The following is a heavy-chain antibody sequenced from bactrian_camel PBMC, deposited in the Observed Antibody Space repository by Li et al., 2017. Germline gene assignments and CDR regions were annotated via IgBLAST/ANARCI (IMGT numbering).Heavy chain of an antibody. D-gene: IGHD4*01. CDR2: IYSGGGTT. CDR1: GDTYTHKC. Sequence: HVQLVESGGGSVQAGGSLKLSCVGDTYTHKCIGWYRQAPGKEREGVGAIYSGGGTTYYADSVKGRFTISRDNAKKTVYLQMDRLEPEDAAMYYCAADSAKGVIDIEDYSNYACTGGLSDLGYWGQGTQVTVS. CDR3: AADSAKGVIDIEDYSNYACTGGLSDLGY. J-gene: IGHJ6*01. V-gene: IGHV3S54*01.